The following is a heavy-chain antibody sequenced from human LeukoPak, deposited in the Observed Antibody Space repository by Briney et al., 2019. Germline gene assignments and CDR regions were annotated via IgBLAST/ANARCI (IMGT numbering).Heavy chain of an antibody. CDR1: GYTFAGYY. Sequence: ASVKVSCKASGYTFAGYYMHWVGQAPGQGLEWMGWINPNSGGTNYAQKFQGRVTMTRDTSISTAYMELSRLRSDDTAVYYCARGIGLVYSPSFDYWGQGTLVTVSS. D-gene: IGHD3/OR15-3a*01. J-gene: IGHJ4*02. V-gene: IGHV1-2*02. CDR2: INPNSGGT. CDR3: ARGIGLVYSPSFDY.